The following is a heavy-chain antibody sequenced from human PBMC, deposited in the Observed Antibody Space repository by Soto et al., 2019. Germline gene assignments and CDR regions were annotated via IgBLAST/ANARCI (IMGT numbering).Heavy chain of an antibody. V-gene: IGHV4-59*08. CDR2: IYYSGST. CDR3: ATQARYFSSTSCFAY. CDR1: GGSISSYY. D-gene: IGHD2-2*01. J-gene: IGHJ4*02. Sequence: QVQLQESGPGLVKPSETLSLTCTVSGGSISSYYWSWIRQPPGKGLEWIGYIYYSGSTNYNPSLKSRVTIAVDTSKNQFPLTLSSVTAADTAVYYCATQARYFSSTSCFAYWGQGTLVTVSS.